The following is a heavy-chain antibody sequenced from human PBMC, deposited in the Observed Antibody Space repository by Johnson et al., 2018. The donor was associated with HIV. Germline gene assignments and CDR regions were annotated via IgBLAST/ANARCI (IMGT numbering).Heavy chain of an antibody. D-gene: IGHD3-16*01. CDR2: IWYDGGNK. V-gene: IGHV3-33*08. CDR1: GFTVSSNY. J-gene: IGHJ3*01. CDR3: ARANLSPFGGVNDAFDV. Sequence: QVQLVESGGGLIQPGGSLRLSCAASGFTVSSNYMSWVRQAPGKGLEWVAVIWYDGGNKYYADSVKGRFTISRDNSKNILYLQMNSLRPEDTAVYYCARANLSPFGGVNDAFDVWGQGTMVTVSS.